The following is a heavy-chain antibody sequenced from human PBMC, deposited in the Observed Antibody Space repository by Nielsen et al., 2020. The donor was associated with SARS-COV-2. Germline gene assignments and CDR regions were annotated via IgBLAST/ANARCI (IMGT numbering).Heavy chain of an antibody. Sequence: PGKGLEWIGYIYYGGSTNYNPSLKSRVTISVDTSKNQFSLRLSSVTAADTAVYYCARVPRGKVRKIIMKIASHALDVWGQGTTVTVSS. D-gene: IGHD3-16*01. V-gene: IGHV4-59*12. CDR3: ARVPRGKVRKIIMKIASHALDV. CDR2: IYYGGST. J-gene: IGHJ6*02.